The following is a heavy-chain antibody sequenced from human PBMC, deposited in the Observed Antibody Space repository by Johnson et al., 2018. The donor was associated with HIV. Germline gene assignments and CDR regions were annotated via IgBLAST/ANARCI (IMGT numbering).Heavy chain of an antibody. CDR3: ARGHTWPKSGFDF. J-gene: IGHJ3*01. Sequence: QVQLVESGGGVVQPGWSLRLSCAVSGFTFSGYGMHWVRQTPGKGLEWVAFIRHDGNNKYYGESVKGRLIISRDNSKNMLYLEMQSLTTEDTAVYYCARGHTWPKSGFDFWGQGTIVTVSS. V-gene: IGHV3-30*02. CDR2: IRHDGNNK. D-gene: IGHD3-3*01. CDR1: GFTFSGYG.